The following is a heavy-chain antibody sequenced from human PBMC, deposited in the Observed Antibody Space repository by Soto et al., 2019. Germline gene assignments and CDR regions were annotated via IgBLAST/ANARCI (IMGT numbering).Heavy chain of an antibody. CDR1: GFSISNYG. J-gene: IGHJ4*02. D-gene: IGHD3-9*01. Sequence: EVQMLESGGGLVKPGRSLRLSCVVSGFSISNYGMTWVRQAPGKGLEWVSTIRGSDGSTYYPDSVKGRFSISRDNSKNTLYLHMNSLRAEYSATYYCAKDVNYDMLAGYYYYWGQGTLVTVSS. V-gene: IGHV3-23*01. CDR2: IRGSDGST. CDR3: AKDVNYDMLAGYYYY.